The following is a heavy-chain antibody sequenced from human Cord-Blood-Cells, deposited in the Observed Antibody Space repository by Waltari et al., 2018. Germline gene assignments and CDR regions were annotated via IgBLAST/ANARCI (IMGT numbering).Heavy chain of an antibody. CDR2: ISGSGGST. CDR1: GFTFSSYA. J-gene: IGHJ4*02. D-gene: IGHD3-3*01. V-gene: IGHV3-23*01. CDR3: AKDRYDFWSGYYSYYFDY. Sequence: GFTFSSYAMSWVRQAPGKGLEWVSAISGSGGSTYYADSVKGRFTISRDNSKNTLYLQMNSLRAEDTAVYYCAKDRYDFWSGYYSYYFDYWGQGTLVTVSS.